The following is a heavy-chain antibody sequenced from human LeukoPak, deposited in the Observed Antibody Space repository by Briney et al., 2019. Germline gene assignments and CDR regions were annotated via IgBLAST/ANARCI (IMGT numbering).Heavy chain of an antibody. CDR1: GFSFSSYD. CDR3: ARDLGFPDL. V-gene: IGHV3-33*01. J-gene: IGHJ4*02. Sequence: PGRSLRHSCAASGFSFSSYDMHWVRQAPGKGLEGVAVIWYDGSNKYHADSVKGRFTISRDNSKNTLYLQKDSLRAEDTALYYCARDLGFPDLGGQGTLV. CDR2: IWYDGSNK.